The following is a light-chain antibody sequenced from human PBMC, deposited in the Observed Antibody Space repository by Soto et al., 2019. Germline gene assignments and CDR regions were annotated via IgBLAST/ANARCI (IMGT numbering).Light chain of an antibody. CDR2: DAS. V-gene: IGKV1-5*01. J-gene: IGKJ1*01. Sequence: DIQMTQSPSTLSASVGDRVTITCRASQSISSWLAWYQQKPGKAPKLLIYDASSLESGVPSRFSGSGSGTEFTLTISSLQPDDFATYYCQQYNSWDTFGQGTKVEIK. CDR3: QQYNSWDT. CDR1: QSISSW.